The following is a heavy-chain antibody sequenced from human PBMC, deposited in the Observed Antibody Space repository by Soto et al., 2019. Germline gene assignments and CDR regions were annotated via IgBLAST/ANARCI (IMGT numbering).Heavy chain of an antibody. CDR3: ARGRPQKGGYCSSTSCYSYYYYYMDV. V-gene: IGHV4-59*01. D-gene: IGHD2-2*01. CDR2: IYYSGST. CDR1: GGSISSYY. Sequence: TLSLTCTVSGGSISSYYWSWIRQPPGKGLEWIGYIYYSGSTNYNPSLKSRVTISVDTSKNQFSLKLSSVTAADTAVYYCARGRPQKGGYCSSTSCYSYYYYYMDVWGKGTTVTVSS. J-gene: IGHJ6*03.